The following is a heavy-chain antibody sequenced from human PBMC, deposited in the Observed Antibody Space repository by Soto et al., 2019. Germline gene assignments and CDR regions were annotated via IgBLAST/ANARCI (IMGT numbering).Heavy chain of an antibody. D-gene: IGHD5-18*01. CDR3: ARANVDTAMVFGNWLDP. V-gene: IGHV4-59*01. CDR1: GGSISSYY. Sequence: SETLCLTWTVSGGSISSYYWSWIRQPPGKGLEWIGYIYYSGSTNYNPSLKSRVTISVDTSKNQFSLKLSSVTAADTAVYYCARANVDTAMVFGNWLDPWGQGTLVTVSS. J-gene: IGHJ5*02. CDR2: IYYSGST.